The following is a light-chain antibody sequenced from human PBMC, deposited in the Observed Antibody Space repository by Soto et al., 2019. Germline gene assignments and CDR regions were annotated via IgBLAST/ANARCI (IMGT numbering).Light chain of an antibody. Sequence: ETVLTQSPVTLSFSRSKKATLSCRASQSVGNSHVAWYQQKPGQAPRLLIYGASSRATGIPDRFSGSGSGTDFTLTISRLEPEDFAVYYCQQYGSSSWTFGQGTKVDIK. CDR1: QSVGNSH. CDR3: QQYGSSSWT. CDR2: GAS. J-gene: IGKJ1*01. V-gene: IGKV3-20*01.